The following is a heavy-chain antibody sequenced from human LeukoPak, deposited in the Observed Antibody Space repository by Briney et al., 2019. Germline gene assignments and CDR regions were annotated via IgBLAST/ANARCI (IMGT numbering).Heavy chain of an antibody. CDR3: ARQNAELVLGPWAMDV. D-gene: IGHD6-13*01. CDR2: IIPIFGTA. CDR1: GGTFSSYA. V-gene: IGHV1-69*06. Sequence: GASVKVSCKASGGTFSSYAISWVRQAPGQGLEWMGGIIPIFGTANYAQKFQGRVTITADKSTSTASMEQSSLRSQNTAVYYCARQNAELVLGPWAMDVWGKGNTVTVSS. J-gene: IGHJ6*03.